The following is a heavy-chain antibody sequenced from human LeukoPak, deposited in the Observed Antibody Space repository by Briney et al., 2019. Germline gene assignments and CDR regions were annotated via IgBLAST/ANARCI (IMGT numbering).Heavy chain of an antibody. CDR3: AKVEGYDYVRGSYRPNYFDY. J-gene: IGHJ4*02. D-gene: IGHD3-16*02. CDR1: GFTFSSYG. CDR2: IRYDRSNK. Sequence: GGSLRLSCAASGFTFSSYGMHWLRQAPRKGLEWVAFIRYDRSNKYYADSVKGRFTISRDNSKNTLYLQMNSLRAEDTAVYYCAKVEGYDYVRGSYRPNYFDYWGQGTLVTVSS. V-gene: IGHV3-30*02.